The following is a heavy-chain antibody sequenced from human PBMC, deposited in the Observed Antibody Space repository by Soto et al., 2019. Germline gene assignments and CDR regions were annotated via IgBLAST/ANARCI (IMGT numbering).Heavy chain of an antibody. CDR2: FDPEVGET. D-gene: IGHD6-6*01. V-gene: IGHV1-24*01. J-gene: IGHJ6*03. CDR3: ATLRYSSSSPDLVYYYYYMDV. CDR1: GYTLTELS. Sequence: ASVKVSCKVSGYTLTELSMHWVRQAPGKGLEWMGGFDPEVGETIYAQKFQGRVTMTEDTSTDTAYMELSSLRSEDTAVYYCATLRYSSSSPDLVYYYYYMDVWGKGTTVTVSS.